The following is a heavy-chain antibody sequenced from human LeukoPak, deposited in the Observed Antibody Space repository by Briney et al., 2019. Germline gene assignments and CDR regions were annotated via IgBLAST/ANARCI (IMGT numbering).Heavy chain of an antibody. D-gene: IGHD1-26*01. Sequence: SVKVSCKASGGTFSGYAISWVRQAPGQGLEWMGRIIPIFGTANYAQKFQGRVTITTDESTSTAYMELSSLRSEDTAVYYCARAYSGSHGYFDYWGQGTLVTVSS. CDR1: GGTFSGYA. CDR3: ARAYSGSHGYFDY. CDR2: IIPIFGTA. J-gene: IGHJ4*02. V-gene: IGHV1-69*05.